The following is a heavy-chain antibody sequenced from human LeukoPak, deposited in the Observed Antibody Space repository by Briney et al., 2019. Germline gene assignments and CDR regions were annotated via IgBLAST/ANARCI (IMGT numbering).Heavy chain of an antibody. J-gene: IGHJ4*02. CDR3: ARAGAYRFDY. CDR1: GFTFSDYW. V-gene: IGHV3-74*01. D-gene: IGHD3-16*01. Sequence: GGSLRLSCAASGFTFSDYWMHRVRQAPGKGLVWVSIINTDTRGTYYAASVKGRFTISRDNAKNTLYLQMNSLRAEDTAVYYCARAGAYRFDYWGQGTLVTVSS. CDR2: INTDTRGT.